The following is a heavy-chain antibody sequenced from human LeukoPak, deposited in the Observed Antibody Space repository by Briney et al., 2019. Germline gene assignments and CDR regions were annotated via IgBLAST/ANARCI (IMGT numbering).Heavy chain of an antibody. V-gene: IGHV1-69*05. CDR2: IIPIFGTA. Sequence: SVKVSCKASGGTFSSYAISWVRQAPGQGLELMGRIIPIFGTANYAQKFQGRVTITTDESTSTAYMELSSLRSEDTAVYYCARGARYCYGLLDYWGQGTLVTVSS. D-gene: IGHD5-18*01. J-gene: IGHJ4*02. CDR3: ARGARYCYGLLDY. CDR1: GGTFSSYA.